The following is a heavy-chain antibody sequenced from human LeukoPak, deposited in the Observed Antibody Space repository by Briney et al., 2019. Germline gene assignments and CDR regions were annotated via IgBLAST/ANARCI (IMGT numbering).Heavy chain of an antibody. CDR1: GGTFSSYA. J-gene: IGHJ3*02. D-gene: IGHD3-22*01. CDR2: IIPILGIA. Sequence: SVKVSCKASGGTFSSYAISWVRQAPGQGLEWMRRIIPILGIANYAQKFQGRVTITADKSTSTAYMELSSLRSEDTAVYYCAREKLGITMIVPDAFDIWGQGTMVTVSS. CDR3: AREKLGITMIVPDAFDI. V-gene: IGHV1-69*04.